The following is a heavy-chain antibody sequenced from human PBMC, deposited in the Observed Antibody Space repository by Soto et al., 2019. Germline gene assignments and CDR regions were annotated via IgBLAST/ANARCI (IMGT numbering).Heavy chain of an antibody. V-gene: IGHV1-69*01. D-gene: IGHD6-6*01. CDR1: GGTFSSYA. CDR3: AGRIAARPGSGNYYYGMDV. Sequence: QVQLVQSGAEVKKPGSSVKVSCKASGGTFSSYAISWVRQAPGQGLEWMGGIIPIFGTANYAQKFQGRVTITADEPTSTAYMELSSLRSEDTAVYYCAGRIAARPGSGNYYYGMDVWGQGTTVTVSS. J-gene: IGHJ6*02. CDR2: IIPIFGTA.